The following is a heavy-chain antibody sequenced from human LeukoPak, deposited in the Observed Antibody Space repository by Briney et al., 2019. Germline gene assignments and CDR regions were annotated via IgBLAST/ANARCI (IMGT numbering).Heavy chain of an antibody. J-gene: IGHJ5*02. CDR1: GGTFSSYA. CDR3: ARVGGLEQKLSSWYGLWFDP. CDR2: IIPIFGTA. Sequence: ASVKVSCKASGGTFSSYAISWVRQAPGQGLEWMGGIIPIFGTANYAQKFQGRVAITTDESTSTAYMELSSLRSEDTAVYYCARVGGLEQKLSSWYGLWFDPWGQGTLVTVSS. V-gene: IGHV1-69*05. D-gene: IGHD6-13*01.